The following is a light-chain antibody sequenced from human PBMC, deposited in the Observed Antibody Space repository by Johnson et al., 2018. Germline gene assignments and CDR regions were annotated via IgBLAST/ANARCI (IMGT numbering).Light chain of an antibody. J-gene: IGLJ1*01. V-gene: IGLV1-51*02. Sequence: QSVLTQPPSVSAAPGQKVTISCSGSSSNIGNNYVSWYQQLPGTAPKLLIYENNKRPSGIPDRFSGSKSGTSATLGITGLQTGDEAYYYYGTWDSSLSAGNVFGTGTKVTVV. CDR2: ENN. CDR1: SSNIGNNY. CDR3: GTWDSSLSAGNV.